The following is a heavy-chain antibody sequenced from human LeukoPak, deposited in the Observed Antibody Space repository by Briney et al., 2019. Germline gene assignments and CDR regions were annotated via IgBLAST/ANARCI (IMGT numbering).Heavy chain of an antibody. CDR1: GGSISSGGYY. D-gene: IGHD3-22*01. V-gene: IGHV4-31*03. CDR3: ARVEAYYYDSSGYYVGFFDY. Sequence: SETLSLTCTVSGGSISSGGYYWSWIRQHPGKGLEWIGYIYYSGSTYYNPSLKSRVTISVDTSKNQFSLKLSSETAADTAVYYCARVEAYYYDSSGYYVGFFDYWGQGTLVTVSS. J-gene: IGHJ4*02. CDR2: IYYSGST.